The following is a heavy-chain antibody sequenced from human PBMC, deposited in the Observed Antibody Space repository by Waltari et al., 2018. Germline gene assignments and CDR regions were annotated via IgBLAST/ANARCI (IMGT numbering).Heavy chain of an antibody. D-gene: IGHD2-8*02. CDR2: IHGSGGL. CDR3: VRGMCTGSGCRTFDS. CDR1: GDSISDYY. Sequence: QVQLQESGPGLVKPSETLSLTCAVSGDSISDYYWNWIRQSSGKGLEWIGFIHGSGGLNYLNPSLRSRVTLSVDTSKNQFSLKVKSVTAADMAVYYCVRGMCTGSGCRTFDSWGQGVLVTVSS. V-gene: IGHV4-59*12. J-gene: IGHJ4*02.